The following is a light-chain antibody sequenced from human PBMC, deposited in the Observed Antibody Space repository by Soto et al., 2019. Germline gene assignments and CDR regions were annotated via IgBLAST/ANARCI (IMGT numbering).Light chain of an antibody. CDR3: NSRGGSSTFPYV. CDR2: EVS. J-gene: IGLJ1*01. V-gene: IGLV2-14*01. Sequence: QSVLAQPASVSGSPGQSITISCTGTSSDIGAYNSVSWYQQYPGRAPKLMIYEVSNRPSGVSARFSASKSGNTASLTISGLQAEDEADYYCNSRGGSSTFPYVFXTGTKVTVL. CDR1: SSDIGAYNS.